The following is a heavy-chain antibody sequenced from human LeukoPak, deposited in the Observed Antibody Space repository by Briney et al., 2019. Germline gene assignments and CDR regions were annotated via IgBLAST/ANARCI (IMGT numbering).Heavy chain of an antibody. D-gene: IGHD6-19*01. Sequence: GEPPKISCKGSGYSFTSYWIGWVRQMPGKGLEWMGIIYPGDSDTRYSPSFQGQVTISADKSISTAYLQWSSLKASDTAMYYCARPPSGSRRGDAFDIWGQGTMVTVSS. J-gene: IGHJ3*02. CDR2: IYPGDSDT. CDR3: ARPPSGSRRGDAFDI. CDR1: GYSFTSYW. V-gene: IGHV5-51*01.